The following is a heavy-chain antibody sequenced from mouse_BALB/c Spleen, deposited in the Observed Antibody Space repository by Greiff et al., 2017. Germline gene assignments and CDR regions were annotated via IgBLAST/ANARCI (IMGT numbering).Heavy chain of an antibody. D-gene: IGHD2-3*01. Sequence: EVKLQESGGGLVQPGGSRKLSCAASGFTFSSFGMHWVRQAPEKGLEWVAYISSGSSTIYYADTVKGRFTISRDNPKNTLFLQMTSLRSEDTAMYYCARPYDGYFAWFAYWGQGTLVTVSA. J-gene: IGHJ3*01. V-gene: IGHV5-17*02. CDR2: ISSGSSTI. CDR1: GFTFSSFG. CDR3: ARPYDGYFAWFAY.